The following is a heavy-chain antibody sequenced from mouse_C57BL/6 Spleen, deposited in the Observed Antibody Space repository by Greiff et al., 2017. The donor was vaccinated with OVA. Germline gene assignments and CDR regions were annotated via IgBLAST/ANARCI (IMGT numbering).Heavy chain of an antibody. V-gene: IGHV1-53*01. CDR1: GYTFTSYW. CDR3: ARSPLYGSRTGYFDV. J-gene: IGHJ1*03. Sequence: QVQLQQPGTELVKPGASVKLSCKASGYTFTSYWMHWVKQRPGQGLEWIGNINPSNGGTNYNEKFKSKATLTVDKSSRTAYMQLSSLTSEDSAVYYCARSPLYGSRTGYFDVWGTGTTVTVSS. D-gene: IGHD1-1*01. CDR2: INPSNGGT.